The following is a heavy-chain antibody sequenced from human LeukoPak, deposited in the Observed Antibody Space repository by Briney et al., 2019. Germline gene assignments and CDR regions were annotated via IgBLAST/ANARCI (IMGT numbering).Heavy chain of an antibody. Sequence: GGSLRLSCTASGFSFGEYAMSWVRQAPGKGLEWVVFIRSKAYGGTTEYAASVKGRFTISRDDSKSIAYLQMNSLKTDDTAVYYCARHASHYDSSGYPFDYWGQGTLVTVSS. CDR3: ARHASHYDSSGYPFDY. CDR2: IRSKAYGGTT. CDR1: GFSFGEYA. J-gene: IGHJ4*02. V-gene: IGHV3-49*04. D-gene: IGHD3-22*01.